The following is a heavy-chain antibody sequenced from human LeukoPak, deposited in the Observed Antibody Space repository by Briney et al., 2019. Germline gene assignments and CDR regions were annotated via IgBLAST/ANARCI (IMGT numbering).Heavy chain of an antibody. V-gene: IGHV1-2*02. D-gene: IGHD2-2*01. J-gene: IGHJ5*02. Sequence: ASVKVSCKASGYTFTGYYMHWVRQAPGQGLEWMGWISPNNGGTNYAQKLQGRVTITRDTSIGTAYMELSRLSSDDTAVYYCARGPFMPNPWFDPWGQGTLGTVSS. CDR3: ARGPFMPNPWFDP. CDR1: GYTFTGYY. CDR2: ISPNNGGT.